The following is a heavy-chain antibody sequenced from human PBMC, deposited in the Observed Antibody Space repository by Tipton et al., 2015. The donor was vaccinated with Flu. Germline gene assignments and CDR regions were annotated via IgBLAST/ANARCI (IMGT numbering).Heavy chain of an antibody. D-gene: IGHD3-9*01. CDR2: LIPIFGTP. V-gene: IGHV1-69*01. Sequence: QLVQSGAEERKPGSSVKVSCKASGYTFSTYAISWVRQAPGQWLEWMGGLIPIFGTPNYAQKFQGRVTINADESTSTVHMELSSLRSEDTAVYYCARRNYDLLTGAMDAWGQGTTVTVSS. J-gene: IGHJ6*02. CDR3: ARRNYDLLTGAMDA. CDR1: GYTFSTYA.